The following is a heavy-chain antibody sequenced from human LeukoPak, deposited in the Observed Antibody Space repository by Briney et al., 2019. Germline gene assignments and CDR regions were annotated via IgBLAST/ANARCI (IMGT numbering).Heavy chain of an antibody. CDR3: ARVGSIVVVRGYWFDP. Sequence: EASVKVSCKASGYTFTSYGISWVRQAPGQGLEWMGWISAYNGNTNYAQKLQGRVTMTTDTSTSTAYMELRSLRSEDTAVYYCARVGSIVVVRGYWFDPWGQGTLVTVSS. D-gene: IGHD2-21*01. V-gene: IGHV1-18*01. CDR1: GYTFTSYG. CDR2: ISAYNGNT. J-gene: IGHJ5*02.